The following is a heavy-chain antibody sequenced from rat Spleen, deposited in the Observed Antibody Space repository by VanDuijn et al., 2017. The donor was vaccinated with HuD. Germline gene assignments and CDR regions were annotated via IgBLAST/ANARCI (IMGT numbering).Heavy chain of an antibody. D-gene: IGHD1-12*02. CDR1: GFTFSDYY. V-gene: IGHV5-25*01. Sequence: EVQLVESGGGLVQPGRSLKLSCAASGFTFSDYYMAWVRQAPTKGLEWVASITPGGDNSYYRDSVKGRFTISRDNAKSTLYLQMDSLRSEDTASYYCARDNYDGTYYYGFAYWGQGTLVTVSS. CDR2: ITPGGDNS. CDR3: ARDNYDGTYYYGFAY. J-gene: IGHJ3*01.